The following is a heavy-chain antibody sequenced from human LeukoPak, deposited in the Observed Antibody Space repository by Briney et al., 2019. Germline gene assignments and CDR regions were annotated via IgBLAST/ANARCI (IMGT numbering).Heavy chain of an antibody. V-gene: IGHV1-69*06. CDR2: IIPIFGTP. CDR3: ARDFRPPNAGSGDYERMFDP. CDR1: GGTFSSYA. D-gene: IGHD3-10*01. Sequence: SVKVSCEASGGTFSSYAISWVRQAPGQGLEWMGGIIPIFGTPNYAQKFQGRVTITAEKSTSTTYMELSSLRSEDTAVYYCARDFRPPNAGSGDYERMFDPWGQGTLVTVSS. J-gene: IGHJ5*02.